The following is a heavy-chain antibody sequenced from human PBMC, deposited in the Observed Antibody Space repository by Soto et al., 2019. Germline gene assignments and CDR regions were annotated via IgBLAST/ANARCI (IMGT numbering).Heavy chain of an antibody. J-gene: IGHJ6*02. CDR2: IIPIFGTA. V-gene: IGHV1-69*01. CDR1: GGTFSSYA. Sequence: QVQLVQSGAEVKKPGSSVKVSCKAPGGTFSSYAISWVRQAPGQGLEWMGGIIPIFGTAKYAQKFQGRVTITADESTSTGYMELSSLRSEDTAVYYCAISLGGTSSLDIYYYYYYGMDVWGQGTTVTVSS. CDR3: AISLGGTSSLDIYYYYYYGMDV. D-gene: IGHD6-19*01.